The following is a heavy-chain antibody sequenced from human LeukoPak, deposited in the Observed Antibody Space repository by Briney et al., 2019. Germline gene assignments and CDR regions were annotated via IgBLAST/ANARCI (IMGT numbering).Heavy chain of an antibody. D-gene: IGHD5-18*01. V-gene: IGHV1-2*04. J-gene: IGHJ4*02. CDR1: GYTFTGYY. CDR2: INPSSGGT. Sequence: GASVKVSCKASGYTFTGYYMHWVRQAPGQGLEWMGWINPSSGGTNYAQKFQGWVTMTRDTSISTAYMELSRLRSDDTAVYYCARGSSPGGYSYGPLFDYWGQGTLVTVSS. CDR3: ARGSSPGGYSYGPLFDY.